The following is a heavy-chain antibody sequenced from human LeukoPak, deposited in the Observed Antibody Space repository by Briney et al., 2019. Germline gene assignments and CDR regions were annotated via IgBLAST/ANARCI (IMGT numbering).Heavy chain of an antibody. CDR1: GGTFSSYA. CDR3: GIVVVPAATPFDYYYYMDV. D-gene: IGHD2-2*01. J-gene: IGHJ6*03. CDR2: IIPILGIA. Sequence: ASVKVSCKASGGTFSSYAISWVRQAPGQGLEWMGRIIPILGIANYAQKFQGRVTITADESTSTAYMELSSLRSEDTAVYYCGIVVVPAATPFDYYYYMDVWGKGTTVTVSS. V-gene: IGHV1-69*04.